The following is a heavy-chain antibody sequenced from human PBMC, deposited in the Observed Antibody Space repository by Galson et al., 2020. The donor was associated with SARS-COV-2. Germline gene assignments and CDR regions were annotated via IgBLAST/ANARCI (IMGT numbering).Heavy chain of an antibody. Sequence: GESLKISCAASGFTFSSYAMHWVRQAPGKGLEWVAVISYDGSNKYYADSVKGRFTISRDNSKNTLYLQMNSLRAEDTAVYYCAREDMVRGVIPRGYWGQGTLVTVSS. CDR2: ISYDGSNK. CDR1: GFTFSSYA. J-gene: IGHJ4*02. V-gene: IGHV3-30*04. D-gene: IGHD3-10*01. CDR3: AREDMVRGVIPRGY.